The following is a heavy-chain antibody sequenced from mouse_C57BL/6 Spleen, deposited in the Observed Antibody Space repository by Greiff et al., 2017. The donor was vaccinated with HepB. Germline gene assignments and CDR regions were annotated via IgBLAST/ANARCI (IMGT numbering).Heavy chain of an antibody. CDR2: IDPENGDT. Sequence: EVQLVESGAELVRPGASVKLSCTASGFNIKDDYMHWVKQRPEQGLEWIGWIDPENGDTEYASKFQGKATITADTSSNTAYLQLSSLTSEDTAVYYCTTDEDYYAMDYWGQGTSVTVSS. J-gene: IGHJ4*01. CDR1: GFNIKDDY. CDR3: TTDEDYYAMDY. V-gene: IGHV14-4*01.